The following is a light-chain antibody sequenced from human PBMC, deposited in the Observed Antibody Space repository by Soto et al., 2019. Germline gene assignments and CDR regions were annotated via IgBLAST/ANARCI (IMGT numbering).Light chain of an antibody. CDR1: QRVTSNS. CDR2: GAS. CDR3: QQYIGLPRT. V-gene: IGKV3-20*01. J-gene: IGKJ1*01. Sequence: EIVLTQSPGTLSLSPGEGATLSCRASQRVTSNSLAWFQQIPGQAPRLLIYGASNRATGIPDRFSGSGSGTDFTLTISRLEPEDFAVYYCQQYIGLPRTFGQGTKVDI.